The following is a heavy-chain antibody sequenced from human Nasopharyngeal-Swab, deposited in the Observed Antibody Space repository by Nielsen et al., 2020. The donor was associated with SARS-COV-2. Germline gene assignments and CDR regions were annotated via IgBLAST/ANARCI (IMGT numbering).Heavy chain of an antibody. CDR1: GFTFSNYA. CDR2: ISAGSVTI. D-gene: IGHD5-12*01. V-gene: IGHV3-23*01. CDR3: AKQDIVATIIDY. Sequence: GESLKISCAASGFTFSNYAMSWVRQAPGKGLEWVSSISAGSVTIHNADSVKGRFTISRDNSKNTLHLQMNSLRAEDTAVYYCAKQDIVATIIDYWGQGTLVTVSS. J-gene: IGHJ4*02.